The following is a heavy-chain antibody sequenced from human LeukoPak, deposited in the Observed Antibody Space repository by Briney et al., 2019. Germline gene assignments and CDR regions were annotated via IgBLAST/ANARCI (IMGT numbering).Heavy chain of an antibody. Sequence: GGSLRLSCSASGFIFSNYWMHWVRQAPGKGLMWVARIESDGSSTDYADSVKGRFTISRDNARNTLYLQMSSLRAEDTAVYYCTRDLLGIDYWGQGTLVTVSS. V-gene: IGHV3-74*01. CDR1: GFIFSNYW. J-gene: IGHJ4*02. D-gene: IGHD1-26*01. CDR2: IESDGSST. CDR3: TRDLLGIDY.